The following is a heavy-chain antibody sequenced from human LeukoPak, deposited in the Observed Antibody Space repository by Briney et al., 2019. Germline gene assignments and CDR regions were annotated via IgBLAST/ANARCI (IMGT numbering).Heavy chain of an antibody. Sequence: SETLSLTCTVSGGSISSSSYYWGWIRQPPGKGLEWIGSIYYSGSTYYNPSLKSRVTISVDTSKNQFSLKLSSVTAADTAVYYCARHYGSGSYGFDAFDIWGQGTMVTVSS. CDR3: ARHYGSGSYGFDAFDI. J-gene: IGHJ3*02. V-gene: IGHV4-39*01. D-gene: IGHD3-10*01. CDR2: IYYSGST. CDR1: GGSISSSSYY.